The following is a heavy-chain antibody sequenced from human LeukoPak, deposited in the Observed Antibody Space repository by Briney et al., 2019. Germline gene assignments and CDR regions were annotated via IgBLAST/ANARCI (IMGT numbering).Heavy chain of an antibody. CDR3: ARTGYSSSWYDY. J-gene: IGHJ4*02. CDR2: INHSGST. D-gene: IGHD6-13*01. Sequence: SETLSLTCAVYGGSFSGYYWSWIRQPPGKGLEWIGEINHSGSTNYNPSLKSRVTISVDTSKNQFSLKLSSVTAADTAVYYCARTGYSSSWYDYWGQGTLVTVSS. CDR1: GGSFSGYY. V-gene: IGHV4-34*01.